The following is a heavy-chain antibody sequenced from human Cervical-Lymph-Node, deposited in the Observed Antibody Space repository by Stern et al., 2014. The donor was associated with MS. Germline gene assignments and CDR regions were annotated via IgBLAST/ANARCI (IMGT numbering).Heavy chain of an antibody. CDR2: IYYSGTT. J-gene: IGHJ6*02. D-gene: IGHD6-19*01. CDR1: GGSISSSSYY. V-gene: IGHV4-39*01. Sequence: QLQLQESGPGLLKPSETLSLTCTVSGGSISSSSYYWGWVRQTPGKGLEWIGSIYYSGTTYYTPSLKSRLTISVDTSKSHFSLRLPSVTAADTAVYYCASQYISGWYGYYYYGTDVWGQGTTVTVSS. CDR3: ASQYISGWYGYYYYGTDV.